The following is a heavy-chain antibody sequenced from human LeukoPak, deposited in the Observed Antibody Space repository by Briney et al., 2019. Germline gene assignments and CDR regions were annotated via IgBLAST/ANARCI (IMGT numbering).Heavy chain of an antibody. CDR3: AKGRNYYDSSDYYEGDAFDI. Sequence: ASVKVSCKAPGYTFTNYYMHWVRQAPGQGLEWMGIINPSGRSTTYVQQFQGRVTMTRDMSTSTVYMELSSLRSEDTAVYYCAKGRNYYDSSDYYEGDAFDIWGQGTVVTVSS. CDR2: INPSGRST. D-gene: IGHD3-22*01. V-gene: IGHV1-46*01. J-gene: IGHJ3*02. CDR1: GYTFTNYY.